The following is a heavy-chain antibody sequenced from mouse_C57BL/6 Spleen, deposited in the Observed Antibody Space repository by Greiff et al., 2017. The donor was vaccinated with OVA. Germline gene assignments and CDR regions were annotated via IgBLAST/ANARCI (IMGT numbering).Heavy chain of an antibody. CDR3: ARRMEGYYFDY. Sequence: VKLQQPGAELVRPGSSVKLSCKASGYTFTSYWMHWVKQRPIQGLEWIGNIDPSDSETHYNQKFKDKATLTVDKSSSTAYMQLSSLTSEDSAVYYCARRMEGYYFDYWGQGTTLTVSS. J-gene: IGHJ2*01. D-gene: IGHD2-3*01. V-gene: IGHV1-52*01. CDR2: IDPSDSET. CDR1: GYTFTSYW.